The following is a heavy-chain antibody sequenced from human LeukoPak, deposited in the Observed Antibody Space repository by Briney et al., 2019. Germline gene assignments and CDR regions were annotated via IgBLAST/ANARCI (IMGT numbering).Heavy chain of an antibody. Sequence: GGSLRLSCAASGFTFNNYGMTWVRQPPGKGLDWVSTISGSGGTTYYADSVKGRFTISRDNSKNTLYVQMNSLRAEDTAVYYCAKARHTGNYFDYWGQGTLVTVSS. V-gene: IGHV3-23*01. J-gene: IGHJ4*02. D-gene: IGHD1-26*01. CDR3: AKARHTGNYFDY. CDR2: ISGSGGTT. CDR1: GFTFNNYG.